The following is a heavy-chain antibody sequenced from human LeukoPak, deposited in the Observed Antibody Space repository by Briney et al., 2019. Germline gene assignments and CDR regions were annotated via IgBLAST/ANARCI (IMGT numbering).Heavy chain of an antibody. D-gene: IGHD1-26*01. CDR1: GFTFSTYS. V-gene: IGHV3-21*01. Sequence: GGSLRLSCAASGFTFSTYSMNWVRQAPGKGLEWVSSISSGSGYIYYADSVKGRFTIARDNAKNSLYLQMNSLSAEDTAVYYCARDSGSYYAFDYWGQGTLVTVSS. J-gene: IGHJ4*02. CDR2: ISSGSGYI. CDR3: ARDSGSYYAFDY.